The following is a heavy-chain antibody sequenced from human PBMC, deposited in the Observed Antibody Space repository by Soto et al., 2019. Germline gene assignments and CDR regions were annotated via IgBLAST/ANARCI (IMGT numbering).Heavy chain of an antibody. V-gene: IGHV1-2*04. J-gene: IGHJ6*03. CDR3: ARDRSWDSSSSSYYYYMDV. D-gene: IGHD6-13*01. CDR1: GYTFTGYY. Sequence: ASVKVSCKASGYTFTGYYMHWVRQAPGQGLEWMGWINPNSGGTNYAQKFQGWVTMTRDTSISTAYMELSRLRSDDTAVYYCARDRSWDSSSSSYYYYMDVWGKGTTVTVSS. CDR2: INPNSGGT.